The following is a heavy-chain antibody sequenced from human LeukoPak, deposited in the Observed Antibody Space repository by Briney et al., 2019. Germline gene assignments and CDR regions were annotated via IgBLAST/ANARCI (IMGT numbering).Heavy chain of an antibody. CDR1: GGSFSGYY. Sequence: SETLSLTCAVYGGSFSGYYWSWIRQPPGKGLEWIGEINHSGSTNYNPSLKSRVTISVDTSKNQFSLKLSSVTAADTAVYYCARVGYGDYGSDYWGQGTLVTVSS. J-gene: IGHJ4*02. CDR3: ARVGYGDYGSDY. V-gene: IGHV4-34*01. D-gene: IGHD4-17*01. CDR2: INHSGST.